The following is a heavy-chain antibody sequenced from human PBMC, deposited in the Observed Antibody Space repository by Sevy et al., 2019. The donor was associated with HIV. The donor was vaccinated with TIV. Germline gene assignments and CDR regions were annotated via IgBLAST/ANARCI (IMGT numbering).Heavy chain of an antibody. J-gene: IGHJ4*02. CDR3: ARRWAYDSSTPFDY. CDR2: IYYSGST. V-gene: IGHV4-39*02. Sequence: SETLSLTCTVSGGSISSNNYYWDWIRQPPGKGLEWIGNIYYSGSTYYNPSLKSRLTISLDTSKNHFSLKLSSVTAADTAVYFCARRWAYDSSTPFDYWGQGTLVTVSS. D-gene: IGHD3-22*01. CDR1: GGSISSNNYY.